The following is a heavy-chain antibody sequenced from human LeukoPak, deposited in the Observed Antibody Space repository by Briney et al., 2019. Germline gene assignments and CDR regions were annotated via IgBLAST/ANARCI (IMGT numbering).Heavy chain of an antibody. CDR3: ARHEVVAVAGPFDY. J-gene: IGHJ4*02. Sequence: SETLSLTCTVAGGSISSSSYYWGWIRQPPGKGLEWIGSIYYSGSTYYNPSLKSRVTISVDTSKNQFPLKLSSVTAADTAVYYCARHEVVAVAGPFDYWGQGTLVTVSS. V-gene: IGHV4-39*01. CDR2: IYYSGST. CDR1: GGSISSSSYY. D-gene: IGHD6-19*01.